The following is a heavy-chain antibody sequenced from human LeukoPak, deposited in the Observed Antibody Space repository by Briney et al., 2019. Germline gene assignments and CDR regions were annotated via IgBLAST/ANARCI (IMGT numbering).Heavy chain of an antibody. CDR2: IYHSGST. CDR3: ARDPALYSSSWYKYGMDV. CDR1: GGSISSSNW. Sequence: PSGTLSLTCAVSGGSISSSNWWSWVRQPPGKGLEWIGEIYHSGSTNYNPSLKSRVTISVDKSKNLFSLKLSSVTAADTAVYYCARDPALYSSSWYKYGMDVWGQGTTVTVSS. J-gene: IGHJ6*02. D-gene: IGHD6-13*01. V-gene: IGHV4-4*02.